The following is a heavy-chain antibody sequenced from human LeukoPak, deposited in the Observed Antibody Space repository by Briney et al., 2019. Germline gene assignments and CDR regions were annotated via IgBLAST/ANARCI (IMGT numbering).Heavy chain of an antibody. Sequence: GESLQISCKGSGYSFATSWIGWVRQMCGKGLDWMGLIYPGDSDTRYSPSFQAQVTMSADKSISTAYLQWSSLKASDTAMYYCARRSSGNYHFDYWGQGTLVTVSS. V-gene: IGHV5-51*01. D-gene: IGHD3-22*01. J-gene: IGHJ4*02. CDR1: GYSFATSW. CDR2: IYPGDSDT. CDR3: ARRSSGNYHFDY.